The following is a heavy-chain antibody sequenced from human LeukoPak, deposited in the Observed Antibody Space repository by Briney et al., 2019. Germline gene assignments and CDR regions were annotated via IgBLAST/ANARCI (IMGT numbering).Heavy chain of an antibody. CDR1: GFTFRDYY. CDR3: ARGGYQHYALVDY. CDR2: ISGSGTFT. V-gene: IGHV3-11*05. D-gene: IGHD5-12*01. J-gene: IGHJ4*02. Sequence: GGSLRLSCAASGFTFRDYYMSWIRQAPGKGLERVSHISGSGTFTNYADSVKGRFTISRDNAGNSLHLQMNSLRAADSAMYYCARGGYQHYALVDYWGQGTLATVSS.